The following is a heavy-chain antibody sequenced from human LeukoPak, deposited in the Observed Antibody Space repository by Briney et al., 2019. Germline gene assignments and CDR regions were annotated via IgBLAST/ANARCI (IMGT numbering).Heavy chain of an antibody. Sequence: SETLSLTCTVSGGSISSSNYYWGWVRQPPGKGLEWIANIYYSGSTYYSPSLRSRVTISVDTSKNQFSLKLTSVTATDTAVYYCARHASVSGNWPRPLDYWGQGSLVTVSS. CDR3: ARHASVSGNWPRPLDY. V-gene: IGHV4-39*01. D-gene: IGHD3-3*01. CDR1: GGSISSSNYY. J-gene: IGHJ4*02. CDR2: IYYSGST.